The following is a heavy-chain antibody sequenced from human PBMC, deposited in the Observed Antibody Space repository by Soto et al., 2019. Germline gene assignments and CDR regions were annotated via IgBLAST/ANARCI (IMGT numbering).Heavy chain of an antibody. CDR3: AKDVTPDSRWDIDY. Sequence: EVQLLESGGGLVQPGGSLRLSCAASGFTFSIDAMNWVRQAPGKGLEWVAGIIGAGAPYYADPVKGRFTISRDNSNNILYLQMNNLRDEDTALYFCAKDVTPDSRWDIDYWGQGTLVTVSS. J-gene: IGHJ4*02. CDR2: IIGAGAP. CDR1: GFTFSIDA. D-gene: IGHD1-26*01. V-gene: IGHV3-23*01.